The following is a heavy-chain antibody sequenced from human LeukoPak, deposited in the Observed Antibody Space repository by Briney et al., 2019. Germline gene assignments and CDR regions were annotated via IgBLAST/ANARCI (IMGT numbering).Heavy chain of an antibody. CDR3: AREQWLDY. CDR1: GYTFTSYD. J-gene: IGHJ4*02. D-gene: IGHD6-19*01. CDR2: INPNSGGT. Sequence: ASVKVSCKASGYTFTSYDINWVRQAPGQGLEWMGWINPNSGGTNYAQKFQGRVTMTRDTSISTAYMELSRLRSDDTAVYYCAREQWLDYWGQGTLVTVSS. V-gene: IGHV1-2*02.